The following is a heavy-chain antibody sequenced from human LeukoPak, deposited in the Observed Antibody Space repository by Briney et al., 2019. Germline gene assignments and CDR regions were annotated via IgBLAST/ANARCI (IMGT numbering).Heavy chain of an antibody. CDR1: GFTVSSNY. J-gene: IGHJ4*02. D-gene: IGHD3-22*01. V-gene: IGHV3-66*01. Sequence: PGGSLRLSCAASGFTVSSNYMSWVRQAPGKGLEWVSVIYSGGSTYYADSVKGRFTISRDNSKNTLYLQMNSLRAEDTAVYYCARGALYYYDSSGFDYWGRGTLVTVSS. CDR2: IYSGGST. CDR3: ARGALYYYDSSGFDY.